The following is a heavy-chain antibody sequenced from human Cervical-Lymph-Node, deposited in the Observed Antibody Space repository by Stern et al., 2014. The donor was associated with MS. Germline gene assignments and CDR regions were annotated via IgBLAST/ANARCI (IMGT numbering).Heavy chain of an antibody. CDR2: ISASGGST. Sequence: EVQLVESGGGLVQPGGSLRLSCAVSGLTFSNYAMTWVRQAPGKGLEWVSAISASGGSTFYADSVKGRFGISRDTSKSTLHLQMNSLRADDTAVYYCAKDSFEGYYFDFWGQGTLVAVSS. V-gene: IGHV3-23*04. CDR1: GLTFSNYA. CDR3: AKDSFEGYYFDF. J-gene: IGHJ4*02.